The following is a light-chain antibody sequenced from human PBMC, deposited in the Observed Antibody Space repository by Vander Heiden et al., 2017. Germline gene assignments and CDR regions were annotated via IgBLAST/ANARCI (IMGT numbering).Light chain of an antibody. Sequence: DIQMTQSPSTLSASVGDRVTITCRASQSINIWLAWYQQKPGKAPKLLIYKASSLQSWVSSRFSGSGSGTEFRLTISSLQPDDFATYYCQHYKSYPYTFGQGTKLELK. CDR3: QHYKSYPYT. CDR2: KAS. J-gene: IGKJ2*01. CDR1: QSINIW. V-gene: IGKV1-5*03.